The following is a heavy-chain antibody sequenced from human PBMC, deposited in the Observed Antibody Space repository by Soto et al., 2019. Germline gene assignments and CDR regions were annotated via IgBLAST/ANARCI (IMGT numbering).Heavy chain of an antibody. J-gene: IGHJ2*01. CDR2: ISGGGSSI. CDR1: GFTFTSHE. Sequence: EMQLVESGGGLVQPGGSLRLSCAASGFTFTSHEMNWVRQAPGKGPEWLSYISGGGSSIYYADSVKGRFTISRDNAKNSLYLQMNSLRGEDSAAYYCATPIEDSSSGNYYFDVWGRGTLVTVSS. D-gene: IGHD6-19*01. CDR3: ATPIEDSSSGNYYFDV. V-gene: IGHV3-48*03.